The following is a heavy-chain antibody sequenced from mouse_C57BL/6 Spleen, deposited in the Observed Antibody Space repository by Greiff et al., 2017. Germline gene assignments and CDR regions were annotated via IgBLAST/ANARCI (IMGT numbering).Heavy chain of an antibody. CDR2: IDPSDSET. CDR1: GYTFTSYW. D-gene: IGHD2-3*01. Sequence: QVQLQQPGAELVRPGSSVKLSCKASGYTFTSYWMHWVKQRPIQGLEWIGNIDPSDSETHYNQKFKDKATLTVDKSSSTAYMQLSSLTSEDSAVYYCARIPLYDDGYPYYFDYWGQGTTLTVSS. J-gene: IGHJ2*01. CDR3: ARIPLYDDGYPYYFDY. V-gene: IGHV1-52*01.